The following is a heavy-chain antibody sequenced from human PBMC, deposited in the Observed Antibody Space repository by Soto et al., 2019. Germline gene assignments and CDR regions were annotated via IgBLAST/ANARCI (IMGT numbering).Heavy chain of an antibody. D-gene: IGHD3-22*01. V-gene: IGHV3-23*01. CDR2: IGGRGGTT. Sequence: GGSLRLSCAASAFTFSNYAISWVRQDPGKGLEWVLGIGGRGGTTYYAESVNGLFTISIDSSNNTLFLQMNCLRAEDTAVYYCAKSRYSYSIGDFYDYWGQGTLVTVSS. J-gene: IGHJ4*02. CDR3: AKSRYSYSIGDFYDY. CDR1: AFTFSNYA.